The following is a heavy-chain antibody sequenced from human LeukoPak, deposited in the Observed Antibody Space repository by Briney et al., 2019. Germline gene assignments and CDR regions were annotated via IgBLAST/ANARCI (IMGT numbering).Heavy chain of an antibody. J-gene: IGHJ4*02. D-gene: IGHD2-21*01. Sequence: GESLKISCKASGYSFTNNWIGWVRQMSGKGLEWVGIMHPGSSETRYSPPFQGQVTISVDKSLSSAFLQWSSLKASDSGIYFSPTQCCTSVSCYPVDGWGQGTRVTVS. CDR3: PTQCCTSVSCYPVDG. CDR1: GYSFTNNW. V-gene: IGHV5-51*01. CDR2: MHPGSSET.